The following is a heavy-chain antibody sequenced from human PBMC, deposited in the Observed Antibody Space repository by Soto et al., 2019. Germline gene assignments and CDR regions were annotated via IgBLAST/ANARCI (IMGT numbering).Heavy chain of an antibody. Sequence: SETLSLTCTVSGDSITSNSYFWAWIRQPPGKGLEWIGSIYYSGSTYHNPSLKSRVTISVDRSNNQFSLKLTSVTAADTAVYYCARHFSVDHFDYWGQGALVTISS. D-gene: IGHD3-9*01. CDR3: ARHFSVDHFDY. V-gene: IGHV4-39*01. J-gene: IGHJ4*02. CDR2: IYYSGST. CDR1: GDSITSNSYF.